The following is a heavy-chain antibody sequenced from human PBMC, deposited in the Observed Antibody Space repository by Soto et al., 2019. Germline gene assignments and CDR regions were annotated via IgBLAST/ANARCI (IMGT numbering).Heavy chain of an antibody. CDR2: IWYDGSNK. CDR3: ARECGSGCDDAFDI. V-gene: IGHV3-33*01. Sequence: GGSLRLSCAASGFTFSDYGMHWVRQAPGKGLEWVAVIWYDGSNKYYGDSVKGRFTISRDNSKNTLYLQMNSLRAEDTAVYYCARECGSGCDDAFDIWGQGTMVTVSS. D-gene: IGHD3-22*01. J-gene: IGHJ3*02. CDR1: GFTFSDYG.